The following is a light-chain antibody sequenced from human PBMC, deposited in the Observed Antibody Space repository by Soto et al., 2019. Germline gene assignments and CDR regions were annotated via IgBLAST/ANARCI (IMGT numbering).Light chain of an antibody. J-gene: IGLJ1*01. V-gene: IGLV2-14*01. CDR2: DVS. CDR3: SSYTGSSIPYV. Sequence: QSALPQPASVSGSPGQSITISCTGTSSDVGGYNYVSWYQQHPGKAPKLMIYDVSNRPSGVSNRFSGSKSGNTASLTISGLQAEDEADYYCSSYTGSSIPYVFGTGTKVTVL. CDR1: SSDVGGYNY.